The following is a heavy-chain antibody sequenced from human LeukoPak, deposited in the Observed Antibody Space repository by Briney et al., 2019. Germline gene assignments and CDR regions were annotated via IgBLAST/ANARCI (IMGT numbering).Heavy chain of an antibody. CDR2: ISSNGGST. D-gene: IGHD6-13*01. CDR1: GFTFSSYA. CDR3: ARGDKQQLPTFDY. V-gene: IGHV3-64*01. J-gene: IGHJ4*02. Sequence: GGSLRLSCAASGFTFSSYAMHWVRQAPGKGLEYVSAISSNGGSTYYANSVKGRFTISRDNSKNTLYLQMGSLRAEDMAVYYCARGDKQQLPTFDYWGQGTLVTVSS.